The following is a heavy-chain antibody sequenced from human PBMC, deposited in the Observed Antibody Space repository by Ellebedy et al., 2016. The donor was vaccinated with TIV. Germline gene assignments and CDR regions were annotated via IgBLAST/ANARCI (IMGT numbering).Heavy chain of an antibody. CDR2: IIPIFGTA. CDR3: ARNGGNFVDYYYGMDV. J-gene: IGHJ6*02. CDR1: GGTFSSYA. D-gene: IGHD4-23*01. Sequence: ASVKVSCKASGGTFSSYAISWVRQAPGQGLEWMGGIIPIFGTANYAQKFQGRVTITADESTSTAYMELSSLRSEDTAVYYCARNGGNFVDYYYGMDVWGQGTTVTVSS. V-gene: IGHV1-69*13.